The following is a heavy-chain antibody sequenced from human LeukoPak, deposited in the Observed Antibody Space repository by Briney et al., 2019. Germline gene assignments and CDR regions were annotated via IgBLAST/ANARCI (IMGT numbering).Heavy chain of an antibody. D-gene: IGHD6-19*01. CDR1: GGSISSYY. CDR2: IYYSGST. CDR3: AVGYSSGWTPFDY. V-gene: IGHV4-59*01. J-gene: IGHJ4*02. Sequence: PSETLSLTCTVSGGSISSYYWSWIRRPPGKGLEWIGYIYYSGSTNYNPSLKSRVTISVDTSKNQFSLKLSSVTAADTAVYYCAVGYSSGWTPFDYWGQGTLVTVSS.